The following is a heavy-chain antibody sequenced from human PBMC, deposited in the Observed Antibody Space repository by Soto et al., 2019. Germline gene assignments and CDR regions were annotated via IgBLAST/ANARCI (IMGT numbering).Heavy chain of an antibody. CDR3: AKGFYGSGSYYNERAFDS. CDR2: ISSSSSTT. J-gene: IGHJ4*02. V-gene: IGHV3-48*01. CDR1: GFTFSSYS. Sequence: GGSLRLSCAASGFTFSSYSMNWVRQAPGKGLEWVSYISSSSSTTYYADSVKGRFTISRDNPKNTIYLQMNSLRAEDTAVYYCAKGFYGSGSYYNERAFDSWGQGTLVTVSS. D-gene: IGHD3-10*01.